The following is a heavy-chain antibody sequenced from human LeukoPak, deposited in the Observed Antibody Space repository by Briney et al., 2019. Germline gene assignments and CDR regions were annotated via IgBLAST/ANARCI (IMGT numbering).Heavy chain of an antibody. V-gene: IGHV4-30-4*08. CDR1: GGSISSGDYY. CDR2: IYYSGST. J-gene: IGHJ6*03. CDR3: ARVRFQGYYYYYYMDV. D-gene: IGHD3-3*01. Sequence: SQTLSLTCTVSGGSISSGDYYWSWIRQPPGKGLEWIGYIYYSGSTYYNPSLKSRVTISVDTSKNQFSLKLSSVTAADTAVYHCARVRFQGYYYYYYMDVWGKGTTVTVSS.